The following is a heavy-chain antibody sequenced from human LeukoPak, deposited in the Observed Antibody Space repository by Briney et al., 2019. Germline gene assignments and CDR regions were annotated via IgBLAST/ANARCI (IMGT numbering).Heavy chain of an antibody. CDR1: GGSISSSSYY. CDR2: IYYSGST. V-gene: IGHV4-39*07. CDR3: ARSYGSLVPAAMGVFRKDNWFDP. Sequence: PSETLSLTCTVSGGSISSSSYYWGWIRQPPGKGLEWIGSIYYSGSTYYNPSLKSRVTISVDTSKNQFSLKLSSVTAADTAVYYCARSYGSLVPAAMGVFRKDNWFDPWGQGTLVTVSS. J-gene: IGHJ5*02. D-gene: IGHD2-2*01.